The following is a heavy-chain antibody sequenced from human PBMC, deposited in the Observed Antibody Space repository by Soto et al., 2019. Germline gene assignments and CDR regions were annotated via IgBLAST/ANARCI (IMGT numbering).Heavy chain of an antibody. J-gene: IGHJ5*02. CDR3: AREGGSLNGFDP. Sequence: EVQLVESGGGLVQPGGSLRLSCAASGFTFSSYSMNWVRQAPGEGLEWVSYISSSSSTIYYAYYVKGRFTISRDNAKNSLYQQMNSLRDEDTAVYYCAREGGSLNGFDPWGQGTLVTVSS. D-gene: IGHD1-26*01. V-gene: IGHV3-48*02. CDR2: ISSSSSTI. CDR1: GFTFSSYS.